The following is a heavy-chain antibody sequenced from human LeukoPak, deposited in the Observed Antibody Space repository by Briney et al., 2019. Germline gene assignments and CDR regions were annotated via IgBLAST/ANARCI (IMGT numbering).Heavy chain of an antibody. CDR2: ISAYNGNT. J-gene: IGHJ4*02. D-gene: IGHD5-18*01. V-gene: IGHV1-18*01. Sequence: GASVKVSCKASGYTFTSYGISWVRQAPGQGLEWMGWISAYNGNTNYAQKLQGRVTMTTDTSTSTAYMELSSLRSEDTAVYYCARGPDTAMVSPPGYWGQGTLVTVSS. CDR3: ARGPDTAMVSPPGY. CDR1: GYTFTSYG.